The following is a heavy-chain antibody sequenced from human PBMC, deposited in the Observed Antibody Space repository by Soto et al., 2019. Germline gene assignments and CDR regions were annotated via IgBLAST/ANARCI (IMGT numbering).Heavy chain of an antibody. D-gene: IGHD6-19*01. J-gene: IGHJ4*02. CDR1: RFTFSNYW. V-gene: IGHV3-7*03. CDR2: INQDGSEK. CDR3: ARDIGWSQLDY. Sequence: LRLSCTASRFTFSNYWMSWVRQAPGKGLEWVANINQDGSEKNYVDSVKGRFTISRDNAKNSVYLQMNSLRAEDTAVYYCARDIGWSQLDYWGQGTLVTVSS.